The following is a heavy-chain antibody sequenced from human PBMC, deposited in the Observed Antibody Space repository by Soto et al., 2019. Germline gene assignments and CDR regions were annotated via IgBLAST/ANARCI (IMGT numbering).Heavy chain of an antibody. V-gene: IGHV3-48*04. CDR1: GFTFSSYS. Sequence: GGSLRLSCAASGFTFSSYSMNWVRQAPGKGQEWFSYISSSSSTIYYADSVKGRFTISRDNAKNSLYLQMNSLRAEDTAVYYCARDLKGIQLWLQYYYYGMDVWGQGTTVTVSS. J-gene: IGHJ6*02. CDR2: ISSSSSTI. CDR3: ARDLKGIQLWLQYYYYGMDV. D-gene: IGHD5-18*01.